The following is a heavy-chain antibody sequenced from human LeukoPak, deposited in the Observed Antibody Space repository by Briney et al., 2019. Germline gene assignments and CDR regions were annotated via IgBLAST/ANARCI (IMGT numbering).Heavy chain of an antibody. D-gene: IGHD3-22*01. CDR3: ARTGSDSSGYYSFDY. J-gene: IGHJ4*02. V-gene: IGHV1-18*01. CDR2: ISAYNGNT. CDR1: GYTFTSYG. Sequence: ASVKVSCKASGYTFTSYGISWVRQAPGQGLEWMGWISAYNGNTNYVQKLQGRVTMTTDTSTSTAYMELRSLRSDDTAVYYCARTGSDSSGYYSFDYWGQGTLVTVSS.